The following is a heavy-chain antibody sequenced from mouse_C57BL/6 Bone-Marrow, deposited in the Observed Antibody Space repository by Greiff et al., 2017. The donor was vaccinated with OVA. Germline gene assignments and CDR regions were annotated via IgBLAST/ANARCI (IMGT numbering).Heavy chain of an antibody. CDR1: GYTFTSYG. CDR2: IYPRSGNT. Sequence: QVQLQQSGAELARPGASVKLSCKASGYTFTSYGISWVKQRTGQGLEWIGEIYPRSGNTYYNEKFKGKATLTADKSSSTAYMELRSLTSEDPAVYFCVYDGWAYWGQGTLVTVSA. D-gene: IGHD2-3*01. V-gene: IGHV1-81*01. J-gene: IGHJ3*01. CDR3: VYDGWAY.